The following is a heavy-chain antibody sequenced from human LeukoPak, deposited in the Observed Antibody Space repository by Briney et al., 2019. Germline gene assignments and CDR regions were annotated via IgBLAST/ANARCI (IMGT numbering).Heavy chain of an antibody. CDR2: IYYSGST. CDR3: ARAVAGHWYFDL. D-gene: IGHD6-19*01. V-gene: IGHV4-59*08. CDR1: GGSISSYY. J-gene: IGHJ2*01. Sequence: SETLSLTCTVSGGSISSYYWSWIRQPPGKGLEWIGYIYYSGSTNYNPSLKSRVTISVDTSKNQFSLKLSSVTAADTAVYYCARAVAGHWYFDLWGRGTLVTVSS.